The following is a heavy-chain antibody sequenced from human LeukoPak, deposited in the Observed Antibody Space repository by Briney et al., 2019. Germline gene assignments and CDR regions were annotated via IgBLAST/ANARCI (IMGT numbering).Heavy chain of an antibody. CDR1: GFTFSSYA. J-gene: IGHJ4*02. CDR2: ISCDGSNK. Sequence: PGGSLRLSCAASGFTFSSYAMHWVRQAPGKGLEWVAVISCDGSNKYYADSVKGRFTISRDNSKNTLYLQMNSLRAEDTAVYYCARDVAIAAAGTFDYWGQGTLVTVSS. V-gene: IGHV3-30-3*01. D-gene: IGHD6-13*01. CDR3: ARDVAIAAAGTFDY.